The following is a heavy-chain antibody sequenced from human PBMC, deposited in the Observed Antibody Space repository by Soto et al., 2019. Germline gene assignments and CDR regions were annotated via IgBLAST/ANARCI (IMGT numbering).Heavy chain of an antibody. J-gene: IGHJ4*02. V-gene: IGHV4-39*01. CDR1: GGSISSSSYY. CDR2: IYYSGST. Sequence: SETLSLTCTVSGGSISSSSYYWGWIRQPPGKGLEWIGSIYYSGSTYYNPSLKSRVTISVDTSKNQFSLKLSSVTAADTAVYYCAHYGSGSYVFDYWGQGTLVTVSS. CDR3: AHYGSGSYVFDY. D-gene: IGHD3-10*01.